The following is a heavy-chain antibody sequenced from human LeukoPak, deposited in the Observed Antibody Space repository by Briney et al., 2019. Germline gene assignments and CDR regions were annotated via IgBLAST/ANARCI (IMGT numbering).Heavy chain of an antibody. CDR1: GFTVSSNY. Sequence: GGSLRLSCAASGFTVSSNYMSWVRQAPGKGLEWVSVIYSGGSTYYADSVKGRFTISRDNSKNSLQLQMNSLRAEDTAVYYCARTAYCGGDCYSFIDYWGQGTLVTVSS. D-gene: IGHD2-21*02. CDR3: ARTAYCGGDCYSFIDY. CDR2: IYSGGST. J-gene: IGHJ4*02. V-gene: IGHV3-66*01.